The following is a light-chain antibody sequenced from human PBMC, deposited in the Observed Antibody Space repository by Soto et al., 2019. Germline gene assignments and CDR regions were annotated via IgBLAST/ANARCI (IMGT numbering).Light chain of an antibody. J-gene: IGLJ3*02. V-gene: IGLV1-44*01. CDR1: SSNIGTHT. CDR3: AAWDDSLNARV. CDR2: SNN. Sequence: QSVLTQPPSTSGAPGQTVTISCSGGSSNIGTHTVTWFQQLPGTAPTLLIYSNNQRPSGVPDRFSCSKSATSASLAISGLQSEDEADYYCAAWDDSLNARVFGGGTKVTVL.